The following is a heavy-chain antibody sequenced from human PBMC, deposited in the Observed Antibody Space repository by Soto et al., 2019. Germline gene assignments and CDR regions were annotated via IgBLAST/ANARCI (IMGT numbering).Heavy chain of an antibody. Sequence: PSETLSLTCSVSGGSTFSHYWGWIRQPPGKGLEYIGYIYYSGSTNYNPSLKSRVSISVDMSKNQFSLKLTSVTAADTAVYYCARGHNLGGSTFEIWGRGTLVTVSS. CDR1: GGSTFSHY. CDR2: IYYSGST. CDR3: ARGHNLGGSTFEI. D-gene: IGHD3-16*01. J-gene: IGHJ3*02. V-gene: IGHV4-59*11.